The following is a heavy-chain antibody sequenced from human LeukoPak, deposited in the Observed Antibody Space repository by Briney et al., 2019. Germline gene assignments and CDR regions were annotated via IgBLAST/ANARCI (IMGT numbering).Heavy chain of an antibody. V-gene: IGHV3-11*05. CDR3: AGGRAVIVPAYYFDY. J-gene: IGHJ4*02. CDR2: ISSSSSYT. D-gene: IGHD2-2*01. Sequence: GGSLRLSCAASRFTFSDYYMSWIRQAPGKGLEWVSYISSSSSYTNCADSVKGRFTISRDNAKNSLYLQMNSLRAEDTAVYYCAGGRAVIVPAYYFDYWGQGTLVTVSS. CDR1: RFTFSDYY.